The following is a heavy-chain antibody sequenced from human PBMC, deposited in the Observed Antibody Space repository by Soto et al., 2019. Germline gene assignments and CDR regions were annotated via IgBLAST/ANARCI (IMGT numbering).Heavy chain of an antibody. V-gene: IGHV3-30*18. CDR3: AKEDVRGDMEGWFDP. CDR2: ISYDGSNK. J-gene: IGHJ5*02. CDR1: GFTFSSYG. D-gene: IGHD3-10*02. Sequence: GGSLRLSCAASGFTFSSYGMHWVRQAPGKGLEWVAVISYDGSNKYYADSVKGRFTISRDNSKNTLYLQMNSLRAEDTAVYYCAKEDVRGDMEGWFDPWGQGTLVTVSS.